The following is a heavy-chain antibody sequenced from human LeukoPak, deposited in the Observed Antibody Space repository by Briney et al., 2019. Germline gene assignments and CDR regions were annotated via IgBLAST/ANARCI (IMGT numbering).Heavy chain of an antibody. CDR2: INHSGST. V-gene: IGHV4-34*01. CDR3: ARDSSGWNSHFDY. J-gene: IGHJ4*02. Sequence: SETLSLTCAVYGGSFSGYYWSWIRRPPGKGLEWIGEINHSGSTNYNPSLKSRVTISVDTSKNQFSLKLSSVTAADTAVYYCARDSSGWNSHFDYWGQGTLVTVSS. D-gene: IGHD6-19*01. CDR1: GGSFSGYY.